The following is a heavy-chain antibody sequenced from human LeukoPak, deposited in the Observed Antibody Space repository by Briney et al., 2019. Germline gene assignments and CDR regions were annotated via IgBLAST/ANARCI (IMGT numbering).Heavy chain of an antibody. V-gene: IGHV1-69*05. CDR2: IIPIFGTA. Sequence: ASVKVSCKASGGTFSSYAISWVRQAPGQGLEWMGGIIPIFGTANYAQKFQGRVTITTDESTSTAYMELSSLRSEDTAVYYCARVYSGYYSYYYYGMDVWGQGTTVTVSS. CDR1: GGTFSSYA. D-gene: IGHD5-12*01. J-gene: IGHJ6*02. CDR3: ARVYSGYYSYYYYGMDV.